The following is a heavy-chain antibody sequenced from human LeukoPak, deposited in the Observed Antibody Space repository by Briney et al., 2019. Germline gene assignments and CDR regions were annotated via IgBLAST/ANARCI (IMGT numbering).Heavy chain of an antibody. CDR3: ARGGSLYSSGWYDPAYYFDY. J-gene: IGHJ4*02. CDR2: IYHRGNT. V-gene: IGHV4-4*02. CDR1: GGSISSSNW. D-gene: IGHD6-19*01. Sequence: PSETLSLTCAVSGGSISSSNWWNWVRQTPGKGLEWIGEIYHRGNTHYNPSLKSRVTMSVDTSTNQFSLKLSSVTAADTAVYYCARGGSLYSSGWYDPAYYFDYWGQGTLVTVSS.